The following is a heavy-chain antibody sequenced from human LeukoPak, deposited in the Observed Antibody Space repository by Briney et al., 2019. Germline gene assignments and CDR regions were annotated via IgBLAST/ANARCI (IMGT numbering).Heavy chain of an antibody. Sequence: GGSLRLSCAASGFTFRFYAMSWVRQAPGKGLEWVSAFVGGDTTYYADSVKGRFTISRDNSRNTLYLQMNTLRAEDTAVYYCAKQARYSNFWSGYLYYFDYWGQGTLVTVSS. D-gene: IGHD3-3*01. V-gene: IGHV3-23*01. CDR1: GFTFRFYA. J-gene: IGHJ4*02. CDR2: FVGGDTT. CDR3: AKQARYSNFWSGYLYYFDY.